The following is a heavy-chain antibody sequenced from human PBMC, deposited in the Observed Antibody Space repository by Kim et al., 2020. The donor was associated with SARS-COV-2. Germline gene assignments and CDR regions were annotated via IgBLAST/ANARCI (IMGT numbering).Heavy chain of an antibody. CDR2: ISSSSSYI. J-gene: IGHJ6*02. CDR1: GFTFSSYS. V-gene: IGHV3-21*01. D-gene: IGHD3-9*01. CDR3: ARDAYYDILTGLYGMDV. Sequence: GGSLRLSCAASGFTFSSYSMNWVRQAPGKGLEWVSSISSSSSYIYYADSVKGRFTISRDNAKNSLYLQMNSLRAEDTAVYYCARDAYYDILTGLYGMDVWGQGTTVTVSS.